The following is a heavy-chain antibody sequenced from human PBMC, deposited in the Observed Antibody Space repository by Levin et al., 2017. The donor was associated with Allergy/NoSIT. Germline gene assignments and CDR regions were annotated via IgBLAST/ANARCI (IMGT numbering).Heavy chain of an antibody. CDR1: GFTFSGYW. J-gene: IGHJ4*02. V-gene: IGHV3-7*01. CDR3: ARLRGGYDFDY. CDR2: IKQDGGET. Sequence: PGGSLRLSCAASGFTFSGYWMSWVRQAPGKGLEWVANIKQDGGETDYVDPVKGRFTISRDNVKNSLHLQMNSLRVGDTAVYYCARLRGGYDFDYWGQGTLVTVSS. D-gene: IGHD5-12*01.